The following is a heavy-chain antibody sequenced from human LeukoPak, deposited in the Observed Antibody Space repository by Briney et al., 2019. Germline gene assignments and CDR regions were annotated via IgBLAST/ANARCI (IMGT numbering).Heavy chain of an antibody. CDR1: GYTFTSYD. J-gene: IGHJ4*02. CDR3: AKIRGYSGYEAPDY. V-gene: IGHV1-8*03. CDR2: MNPNSGNT. Sequence: ASVKVSCKASGYTFTSYDINWVRQATGQGLEWMGWMNPNSGNTGYAQKFQGRVTITRNTSISTAYMELSSLRSEDTAVYYCAKIRGYSGYEAPDYWGQGTLVTVSS. D-gene: IGHD5-12*01.